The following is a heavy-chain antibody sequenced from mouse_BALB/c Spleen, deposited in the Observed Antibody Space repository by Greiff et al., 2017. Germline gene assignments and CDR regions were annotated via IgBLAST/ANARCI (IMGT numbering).Heavy chain of an antibody. J-gene: IGHJ4*01. CDR1: GFTFTDYY. Sequence: EVQLVESGGGLVQPGGSLRLSCATSGFTFTDYYMSWVRQPPGKALEWLGFIRNKANGYTTEYSASVKGRFTISRDNSQSILYLQMNTLRAEDSATYYCARDGYYRFYAMDYWGQGTSVTVSS. CDR2: IRNKANGYTT. V-gene: IGHV7-3*02. D-gene: IGHD2-12*01. CDR3: ARDGYYRFYAMDY.